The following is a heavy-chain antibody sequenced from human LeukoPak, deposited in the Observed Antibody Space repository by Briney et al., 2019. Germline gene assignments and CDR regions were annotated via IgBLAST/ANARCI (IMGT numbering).Heavy chain of an antibody. J-gene: IGHJ5*02. Sequence: ESSETLSLTCTVSGYSISSGYYWGCIRQPPGQGLEWIGNIYHSGSTYYNPSLKSRVTISVDTSKNQFSVKLSSVTAADTAVYYCAREDSSGWSTWFDPWGQGTLVTVSS. CDR2: IYHSGST. V-gene: IGHV4-38-2*02. CDR3: AREDSSGWSTWFDP. D-gene: IGHD6-19*01. CDR1: GYSISSGYY.